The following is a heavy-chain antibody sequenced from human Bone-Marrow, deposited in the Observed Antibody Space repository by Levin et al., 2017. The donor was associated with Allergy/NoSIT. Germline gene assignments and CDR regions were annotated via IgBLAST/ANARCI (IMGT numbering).Heavy chain of an antibody. CDR3: ARAEITVINY. V-gene: IGHV1-2*02. CDR1: GFSFTGYY. D-gene: IGHD6-19*01. CDR2: IDPNSGGT. Sequence: ASVKVSCKTSGFSFTGYYIQWVRQAPGQGLEWMGWIDPNSGGTKVAQKFQGRVTMTRDASIRTAYMQLTRLTSHDTAIYYCARAEITVINYWGRGSLVAVSS. J-gene: IGHJ4*02.